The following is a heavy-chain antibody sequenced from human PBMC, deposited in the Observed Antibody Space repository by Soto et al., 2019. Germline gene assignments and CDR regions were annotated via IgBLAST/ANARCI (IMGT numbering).Heavy chain of an antibody. CDR3: ARDRGSSGFDY. D-gene: IGHD6-19*01. CDR2: IGTAGDT. V-gene: IGHV3-13*01. J-gene: IGHJ4*02. Sequence: GGSLRLSCAASGFTFSSYDMHWVRQATGKGLEWVSAIGTAGDTYYPGSVKGRFTISRENAKNSLYLQMNSLRAGDTAVYYCARDRGSSGFDYWGQGTLVTVSS. CDR1: GFTFSSYD.